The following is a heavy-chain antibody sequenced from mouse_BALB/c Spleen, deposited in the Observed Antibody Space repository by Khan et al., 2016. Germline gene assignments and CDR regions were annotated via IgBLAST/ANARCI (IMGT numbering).Heavy chain of an antibody. CDR2: ISYSGST. J-gene: IGHJ1*03. CDR1: GYSITSDYA. CDR3: ATTTVVATGYFDV. V-gene: IGHV3-2*02. D-gene: IGHD1-1*01. Sequence: QLQESGPGLVKPSQSLSLTCTVTGYSITSDYAWNWLRQFPGNKLEWMGYISYSGSTRYNPSLKRRISITRDTSKNQFFLQLNSVTTEDTATSYCATTTVVATGYFDVWGTGTTVTVSS.